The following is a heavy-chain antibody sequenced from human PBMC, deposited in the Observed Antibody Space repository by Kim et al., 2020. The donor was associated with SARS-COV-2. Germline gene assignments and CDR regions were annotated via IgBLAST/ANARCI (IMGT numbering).Heavy chain of an antibody. V-gene: IGHV4-59*08. CDR1: GGYISSYY. J-gene: IGHJ4*01. CDR2: IYYSGST. Sequence: SETLSLTCTVSGGYISSYYWSWIRQPPGKGLEWIGYIYYSGSTNYNPSLKSRVTISVDTSKNQFSLKLSSVTAADTAVYYCARQGAEWFGELFPFDYWG. CDR3: ARQGAEWFGELFPFDY. D-gene: IGHD3-10*01.